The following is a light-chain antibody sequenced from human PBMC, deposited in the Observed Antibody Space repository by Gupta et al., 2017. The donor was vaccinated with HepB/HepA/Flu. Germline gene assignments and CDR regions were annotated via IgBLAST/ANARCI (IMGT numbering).Light chain of an antibody. CDR3: RLRSSLPFT. Sequence: EIVLTQSPDFQSVTPKEKVTITGRASQSIGSSLHWYQQKPDQSPKLLIKYASQYGSGVPSRFSGSSSGTAFTLIINSREAEDDVTYYCRLRSSLPFTFGQGTNVDIK. CDR2: YAS. CDR1: QSIGSS. J-gene: IGKJ3*01. V-gene: IGKV6-21*01.